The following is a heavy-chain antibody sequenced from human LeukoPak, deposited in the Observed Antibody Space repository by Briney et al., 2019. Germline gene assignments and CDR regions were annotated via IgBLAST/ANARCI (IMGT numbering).Heavy chain of an antibody. CDR2: IWYDGSNK. CDR3: ARVGGWLDPKSLDYYYYGMDV. CDR1: GFTFSSYG. V-gene: IGHV3-33*01. D-gene: IGHD6-19*01. Sequence: QTGRSLRLSCAASGFTFSSYGMHWVRQAPGRGLEWVAVIWYDGSNKYYADSVKGRFTISRDNSKNTLYLQMNSLRAEDTAVYFCARVGGWLDPKSLDYYYYGMDVWGQGTTVTVSS. J-gene: IGHJ6*02.